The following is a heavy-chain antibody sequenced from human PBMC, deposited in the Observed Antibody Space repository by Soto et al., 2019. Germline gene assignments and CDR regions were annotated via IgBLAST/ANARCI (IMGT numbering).Heavy chain of an antibody. CDR2: ISDDGSSK. CDR3: AGVWDRYCSGGTCLVPFAY. CDR1: GFTFSSYA. J-gene: IGHJ4*02. Sequence: QVQLVESGGGVVQPGRSLRLSCAASGFTFSSYAMHWVRQAPGKGLEWVAVISDDGSSKYYADSVKGRFTISRDNSKNTLYLQMNSLRSEDTAVYYCAGVWDRYCSGGTCLVPFAYWGQGTLVTVSS. V-gene: IGHV3-30-3*01. D-gene: IGHD2-15*01.